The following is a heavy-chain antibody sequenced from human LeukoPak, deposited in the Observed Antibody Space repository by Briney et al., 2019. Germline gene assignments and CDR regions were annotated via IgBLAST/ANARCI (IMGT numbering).Heavy chain of an antibody. CDR1: GGFISSGSYY. J-gene: IGHJ5*02. CDR2: VSYSGSA. V-gene: IGHV4-31*03. CDR3: ARHYGP. D-gene: IGHD3-16*01. Sequence: SETLSLTCSVSGGFISSGSYYWSWIRQHPGKGLEWIGYVSYSGSAYYNPSLRSRVTISIDTSKNQFSLKLSSVTAADTAVYYCARHYGPWGQGTLVTVSS.